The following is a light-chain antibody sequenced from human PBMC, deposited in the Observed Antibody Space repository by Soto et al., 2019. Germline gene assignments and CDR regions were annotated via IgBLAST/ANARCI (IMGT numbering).Light chain of an antibody. J-gene: IGKJ3*01. CDR2: KAS. CDR3: QQYNIFPLT. CDR1: QGIGSS. V-gene: IGKV1-5*03. Sequence: DIQMTQSPSTLSTSVGDRVTISCRASQGIGSSLAWYQQKPGKAPKLLIYKASSLESGAPSRFGGSGSGTDFTLTISSLQPDDFATYYCQQYNIFPLTFGPGTTVDIK.